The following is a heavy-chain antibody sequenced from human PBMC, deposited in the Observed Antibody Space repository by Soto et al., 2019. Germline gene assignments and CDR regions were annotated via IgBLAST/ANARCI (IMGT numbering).Heavy chain of an antibody. Sequence: QVQLQESGPGLVKPSETLSLTCTVSGGSISSYYWNWIRQPPGKGLEWIGNIYYSGSTNYNTSLNSRVTISLDTSNNQFSLKLSSVSAADTAVYYCAGGGGWLTDYWGQGTLVTVSS. CDR2: IYYSGST. D-gene: IGHD6-19*01. CDR3: AGGGGWLTDY. J-gene: IGHJ4*02. V-gene: IGHV4-59*01. CDR1: GGSISSYY.